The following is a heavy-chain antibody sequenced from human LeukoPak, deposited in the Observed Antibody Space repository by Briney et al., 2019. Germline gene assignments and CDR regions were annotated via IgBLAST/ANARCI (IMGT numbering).Heavy chain of an antibody. V-gene: IGHV4-39*01. CDR2: IYYSGST. D-gene: IGHD5-18*01. CDR1: GGSISSSSYY. CDR3: ASGYSYGYVWY. Sequence: SETLSLTCTVSGGSISSSSYYWGWIRQPPGKGLEWIGSIYYSGSTYHNPSLKSRVTISVDTSKNQFSLKLSSVTAADTAVYYCASGYSYGYVWYWGQGTLVTVSS. J-gene: IGHJ4*02.